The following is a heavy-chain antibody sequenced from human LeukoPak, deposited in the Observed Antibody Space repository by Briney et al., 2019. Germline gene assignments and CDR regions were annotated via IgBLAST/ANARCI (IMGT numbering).Heavy chain of an antibody. CDR3: AREKFDS. CDR1: GFAFRNFA. J-gene: IGHJ5*01. Sequence: PGGSLRLSCAASGFAFRNFAMHWVRQAPGKGLEWLAVVSYEGTIKYYSDSAKGRFTISRDNSNSLISLQMNNLTTEDTAAYYCAREKFDSWGRGTLVIVSP. V-gene: IGHV3-30*14. CDR2: VSYEGTIK.